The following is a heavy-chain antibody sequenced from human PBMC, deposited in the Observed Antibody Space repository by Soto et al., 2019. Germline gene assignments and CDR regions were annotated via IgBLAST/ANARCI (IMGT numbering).Heavy chain of an antibody. D-gene: IGHD3-10*01. CDR1: GFTFSSYG. V-gene: IGHV3-33*01. Sequence: GGSLRLSCAASGFTFSSYGMHWVRQAPGKGLEWVAVIWYDGSNKYYADSVKGRFTISRDNSKNTLYLQMNSLRAEDTAVYYCARDYITMVRGVIWYMDVWGKGTTVTVSS. CDR2: IWYDGSNK. CDR3: ARDYITMVRGVIWYMDV. J-gene: IGHJ6*03.